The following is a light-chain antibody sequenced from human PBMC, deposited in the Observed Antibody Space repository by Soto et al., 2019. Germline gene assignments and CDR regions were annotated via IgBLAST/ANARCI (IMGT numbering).Light chain of an antibody. CDR3: QQFNDYPFT. J-gene: IGKJ3*01. Sequence: AIQLTQSPSSLSASVGDRVTITCRASQGIGDAVAWYQQEPGRPPKLLIYDASRLESGVPSRFSGSGSGTDFTLAISSLQPEDFTTDYCQQFNDYPFTFGPGTRVDIK. CDR1: QGIGDA. V-gene: IGKV1D-13*01. CDR2: DAS.